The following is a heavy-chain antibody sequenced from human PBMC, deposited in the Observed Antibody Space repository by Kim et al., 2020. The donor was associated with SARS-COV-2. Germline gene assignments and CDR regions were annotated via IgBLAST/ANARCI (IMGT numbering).Heavy chain of an antibody. CDR2: ISWNSGSI. D-gene: IGHD4-17*01. J-gene: IGHJ4*02. CDR1: GFTFDDYA. CDR3: AKALYGDYAAVDY. Sequence: GGSLRLSCAASGFTFDDYAMHWVRQAPGKGLEWVSGISWNSGSIGYADSVKGRFTISRDNAKNSLYLQMNSLRAEDTALYYCAKALYGDYAAVDYWGQGTLVTVSS. V-gene: IGHV3-9*01.